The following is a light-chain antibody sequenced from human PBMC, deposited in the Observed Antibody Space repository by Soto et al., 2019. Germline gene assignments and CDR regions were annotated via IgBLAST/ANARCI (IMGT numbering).Light chain of an antibody. J-gene: IGKJ2*01. CDR1: QSITSW. V-gene: IGKV1-5*03. CDR3: QQYNNYSGT. CDR2: KAS. Sequence: DIQMTQSPSTLSASVGDRVTITCRASQSITSWLAWYQQKPGKAPKLLLYKASSLESGVPSRFSGSGSGTEFTLTISSLQPADFATYYCQQYNNYSGTFGQGTKLEIK.